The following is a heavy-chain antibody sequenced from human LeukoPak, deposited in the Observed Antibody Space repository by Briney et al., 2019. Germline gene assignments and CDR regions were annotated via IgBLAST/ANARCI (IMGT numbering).Heavy chain of an antibody. CDR2: IIPIFGTA. V-gene: IGHV1-69*13. Sequence: SVKASCKASGGTFSSYAISWVRQAPGQGLEWMGGIIPIFGTANYAQTFQGRVTITADESKSTAYMELRSLRSDDTAVYYCARVGSDYPNWFDPWGQGTLVTVSS. CDR1: GGTFSSYA. CDR3: ARVGSDYPNWFDP. J-gene: IGHJ5*02. D-gene: IGHD4-17*01.